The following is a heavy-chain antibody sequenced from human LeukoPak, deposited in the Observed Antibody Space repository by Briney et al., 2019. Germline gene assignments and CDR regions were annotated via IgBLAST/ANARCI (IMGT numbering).Heavy chain of an antibody. D-gene: IGHD2-2*01. V-gene: IGHV1-2*06. CDR3: ARDYCSSTSCLFDY. J-gene: IGHJ4*02. CDR2: INPNSGDT. CDR1: GCTFTGYH. Sequence: ASVKVSCKASGCTFTGYHMHWVRQAPGQGLEWMGRINPNSGDTNYAQKFQGRVTMTRYTSISTAYMELSRLRSDDTAVYYCARDYCSSTSCLFDYWGQGTLVTVSS.